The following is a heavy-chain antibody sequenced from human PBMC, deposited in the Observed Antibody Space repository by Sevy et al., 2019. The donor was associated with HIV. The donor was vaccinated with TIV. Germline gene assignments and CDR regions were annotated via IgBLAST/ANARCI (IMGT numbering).Heavy chain of an antibody. CDR2: IIPILGTT. Sequence: ASVKVSCKASGGTFSFYGVSWVRQAPGQGLEWMAGIIPILGTTRYAQKFQGRVTITVDESTSTAYMELSSLRSEDTAVYYCARGGPDDILTHYGLDVWGQGTTVTVSS. V-gene: IGHV1-69*13. CDR3: ARGGPDDILTHYGLDV. D-gene: IGHD3-9*01. J-gene: IGHJ6*02. CDR1: GGTFSFYG.